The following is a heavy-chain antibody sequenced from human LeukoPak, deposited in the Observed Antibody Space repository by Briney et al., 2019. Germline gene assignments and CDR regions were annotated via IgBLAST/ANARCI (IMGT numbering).Heavy chain of an antibody. J-gene: IGHJ4*02. D-gene: IGHD4-23*01. V-gene: IGHV3-23*01. CDR3: AKWGDYGGNSDY. Sequence: GGSLRLSCAASGFTFSSYAMSWLRQAPGKGLEWVSAISGSGGSTYYADSVKGRFTISRDNSKNTLYLQMNSLRAEDTAVYYCAKWGDYGGNSDYWGQGTLVTVSS. CDR2: ISGSGGST. CDR1: GFTFSSYA.